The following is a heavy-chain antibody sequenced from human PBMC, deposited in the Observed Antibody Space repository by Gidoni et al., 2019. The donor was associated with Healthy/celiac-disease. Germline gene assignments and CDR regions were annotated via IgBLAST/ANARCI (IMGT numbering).Heavy chain of an antibody. CDR2: IRSKAYGGTT. Sequence: EVQLVESGGGLVKPGRSLRLSCTASGFTFGDYAMRWFRQAPGKGLEWVGFIRSKAYGGTTEYAASVKGRFTISRDDSKSIAYLQMNSLKTEDTAVYYCTRDGDCSSTSCYYYYGMDVWGQGTTVTVSS. V-gene: IGHV3-49*05. CDR1: GFTFGDYA. D-gene: IGHD2-2*01. J-gene: IGHJ6*02. CDR3: TRDGDCSSTSCYYYYGMDV.